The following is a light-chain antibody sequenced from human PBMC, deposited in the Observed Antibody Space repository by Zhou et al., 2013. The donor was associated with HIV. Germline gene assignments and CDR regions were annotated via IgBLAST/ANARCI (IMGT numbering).Light chain of an antibody. CDR3: QQYGSSFT. J-gene: IGKJ3*01. CDR2: GAS. CDR1: QSVSSN. V-gene: IGKV3-15*01. Sequence: EIVMTQSPATLSGLPGERATLSCRASQSVSSNLAWYQQTPGQAPRLLIYGASIRATGIPARFSGSGSGTDFTLTITRLEPEDLAVYYCQQYGSSFTFGPGTKVDIK.